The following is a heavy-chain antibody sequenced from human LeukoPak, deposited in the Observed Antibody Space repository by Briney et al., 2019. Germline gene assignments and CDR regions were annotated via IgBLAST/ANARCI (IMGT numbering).Heavy chain of an antibody. V-gene: IGHV3-15*01. CDR1: GFTFSNAW. CDR3: TTDLYYYDSSGYPDDAFDI. D-gene: IGHD3-22*01. Sequence: GGSLRLSCAASGFTFSNAWMSWVRQAPGKGVEGVGRIKRRTDGGTTDYAAPVKGRFTISRDDSKNTLYLQMNSLKTEDTAVYYCTTDLYYYDSSGYPDDAFDIWGQGTMVTVSS. CDR2: IKRRTDGGTT. J-gene: IGHJ3*02.